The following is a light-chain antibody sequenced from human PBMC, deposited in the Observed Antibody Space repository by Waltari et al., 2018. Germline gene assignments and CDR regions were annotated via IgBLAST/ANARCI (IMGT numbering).Light chain of an antibody. CDR3: QQYNSYSIT. CDR2: KAS. V-gene: IGKV1-5*03. Sequence: DIQMTQSPSTLSASVGDRVPITCRASPSISNWLAWYQQKPGKAPKLLIYKASNLESEVPSRFSGSGSGTEFILTINSLQPDDFATYYCQQYNSYSITFGQGTRLEIK. CDR1: PSISNW. J-gene: IGKJ5*01.